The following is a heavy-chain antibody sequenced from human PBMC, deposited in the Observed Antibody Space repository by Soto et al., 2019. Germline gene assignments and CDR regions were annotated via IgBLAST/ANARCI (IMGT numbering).Heavy chain of an antibody. Sequence: GGSLRLSCAASGFTFSSYEMNWVRQAPGKGLEWVSYISSSGSTIYYADSVKGRFTISRDNAKNSLYLQMNSLRAEDTAVYYCARDLGDGYKHDYWGQGTLVTVSS. D-gene: IGHD5-12*01. J-gene: IGHJ4*02. CDR3: ARDLGDGYKHDY. V-gene: IGHV3-48*03. CDR2: ISSSGSTI. CDR1: GFTFSSYE.